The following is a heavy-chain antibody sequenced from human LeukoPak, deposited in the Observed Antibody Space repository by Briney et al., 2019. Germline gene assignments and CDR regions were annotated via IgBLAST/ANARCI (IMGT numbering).Heavy chain of an antibody. CDR1: GFTFSSYA. V-gene: IGHV3-30-3*01. Sequence: GGSLRLSCAASGFTFSSYAMHWVRQAPGKGRKWVAVISYDGSNKYYADSVKGRFTIYRDNSKNTLYLQMNSLRAEDTAVYYCARAGIVGATGDWGQGTLVTVSS. D-gene: IGHD1-26*01. CDR3: ARAGIVGATGD. CDR2: ISYDGSNK. J-gene: IGHJ4*02.